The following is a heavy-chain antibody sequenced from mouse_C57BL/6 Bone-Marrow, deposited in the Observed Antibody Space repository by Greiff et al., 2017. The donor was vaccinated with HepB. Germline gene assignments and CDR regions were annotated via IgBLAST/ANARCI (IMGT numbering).Heavy chain of an antibody. J-gene: IGHJ2*01. D-gene: IGHD3-2*02. CDR1: GYTFTSYW. CDR3: ARRGASSGPFDY. CDR2: INTSSGYT. Sequence: VQLQQSGAELAKPGASVKLSCKASGYTFTSYWMHWVKQRPGKGLEWIGYINTSSGYTKYNQKFKDKSTFTADKSSTTGYMQLSSLTYEDSEVYYCARRGASSGPFDYWGQGTTLTVSS. V-gene: IGHV1-7*01.